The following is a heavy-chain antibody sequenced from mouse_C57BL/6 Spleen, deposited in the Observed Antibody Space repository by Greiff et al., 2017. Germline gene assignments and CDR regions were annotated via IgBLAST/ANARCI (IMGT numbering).Heavy chain of an antibody. J-gene: IGHJ1*03. CDR2: IDPNSGGT. Sequence: QVQLQQPGAELVKPGASVKLSCKASGYTFTSYWMNWVKQRPGRGLEWIGRIDPNSGGTKYNEKLKSKATLTVDKPSSTAYMQLSSLTSEDSAVYYCARENTVGTDWYFDVWGTGTTVTVSS. CDR1: GYTFTSYW. D-gene: IGHD1-1*01. V-gene: IGHV1-72*01. CDR3: ARENTVGTDWYFDV.